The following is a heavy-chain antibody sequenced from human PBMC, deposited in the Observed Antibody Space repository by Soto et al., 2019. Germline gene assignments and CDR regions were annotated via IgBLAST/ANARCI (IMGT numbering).Heavy chain of an antibody. V-gene: IGHV1-46*03. D-gene: IGHD5-12*01. CDR3: ARDGVEYSGYDWAAFDI. CDR2: INPSGGST. CDR1: GYTFTSYY. J-gene: IGHJ3*02. Sequence: ASVKVSCKASGYTFTSYYMHWVRQAPGQGLEWMGIINPSGGSTSYAQKFQGRVTMTRDTSTSTVYMELSSLRSEDTAVYYCARDGVEYSGYDWAAFDIWGQGTMVTVSS.